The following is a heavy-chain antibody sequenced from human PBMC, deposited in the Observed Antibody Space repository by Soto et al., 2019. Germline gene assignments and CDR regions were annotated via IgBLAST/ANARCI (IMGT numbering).Heavy chain of an antibody. Sequence: GGSLRLSCAASGFTFSSYSMNWVRQAPGKGLEWVSSISSSSSYIYYADSVKGRFTISRDNAKNSLYLQMNSLRAEDTAVYYCASLDIVVVPAAIGNYYYYYMDVWGKGTTVTVSS. CDR3: ASLDIVVVPAAIGNYYYYYMDV. CDR2: ISSSSSYI. V-gene: IGHV3-21*01. D-gene: IGHD2-2*03. J-gene: IGHJ6*03. CDR1: GFTFSSYS.